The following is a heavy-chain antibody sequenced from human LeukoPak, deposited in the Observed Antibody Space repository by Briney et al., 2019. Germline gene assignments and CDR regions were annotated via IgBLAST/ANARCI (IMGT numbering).Heavy chain of an antibody. D-gene: IGHD6-19*01. Sequence: GGSLRLSCAASGFTFSSYEMNWVRQAPGKGLEWVSYISSSGSTIYYADSVKGRFTISRDNAKNSLYLQMNSLRAEDTAVYYCARGTQWLARVCYMDVWGKGTTVTISS. J-gene: IGHJ6*03. CDR1: GFTFSSYE. V-gene: IGHV3-48*03. CDR3: ARGTQWLARVCYMDV. CDR2: ISSSGSTI.